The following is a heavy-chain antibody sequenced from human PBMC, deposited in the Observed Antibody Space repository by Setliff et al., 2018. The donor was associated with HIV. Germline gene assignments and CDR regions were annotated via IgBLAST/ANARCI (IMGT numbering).Heavy chain of an antibody. CDR2: INYSGGT. V-gene: IGHV4-34*01. CDR3: ARGRGWNGY. J-gene: IGHJ4*02. Sequence: SETLSLTCAVYGGSFSAYYWSWIRQPPGKGLEWIGEINYSGGTNYIPSLKSRVTISVDTSKNQFSLKLSSVSAADTAVYYCARGRGWNGYWGQGTVVTVSS. CDR1: GGSFSAYY. D-gene: IGHD1-1*01.